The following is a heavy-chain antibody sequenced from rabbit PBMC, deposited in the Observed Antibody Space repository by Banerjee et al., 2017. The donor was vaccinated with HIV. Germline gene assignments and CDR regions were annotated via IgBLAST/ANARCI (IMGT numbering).Heavy chain of an antibody. D-gene: IGHD1-1*01. J-gene: IGHJ4*01. CDR1: GLDFSSYS. V-gene: IGHV1S7*01. CDR2: IDPVFGST. CDR3: ASQGYASSSGYYALNL. Sequence: QSLEESGGDLVKPGGSLKLSCKASGLDFSSYSMQWVRQAPGKGLEWIGYIDPVFGSTYYASWVNGRFTISSHNAQNTLYLQLNSLTAADTATYFCASQGYASSSGYYALNLWGPGTLVTVS.